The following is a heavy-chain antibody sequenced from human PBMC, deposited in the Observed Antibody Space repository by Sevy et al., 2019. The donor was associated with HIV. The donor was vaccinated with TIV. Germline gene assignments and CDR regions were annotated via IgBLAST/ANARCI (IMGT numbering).Heavy chain of an antibody. J-gene: IGHJ4*02. V-gene: IGHV1-2*02. CDR1: GYTFAGQY. CDR3: SRDLRLRGYSYGCFDY. D-gene: IGHD5-18*01. CDR2: INPNSGNT. Sequence: ASVKVSCKASGYTFAGQYIHWVRQAPGQGLEWMGWINPNSGNTNYAQEFQGRVTMTRDTSISTAYMELSGLKSDDTAVYYCSRDLRLRGYSYGCFDYWGQGTLVTVSS.